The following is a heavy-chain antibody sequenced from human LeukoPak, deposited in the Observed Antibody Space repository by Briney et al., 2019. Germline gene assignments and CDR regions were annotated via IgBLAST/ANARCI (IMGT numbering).Heavy chain of an antibody. D-gene: IGHD3-22*01. CDR1: GFTFGNYG. V-gene: IGHV3-23*01. CDR3: AKSPIVVVPPRDY. Sequence: GGSLRLSCAASGFTFGNYGLNWVRQAPGKGLEGVAVISGSGGSTYYADSVKGRFTISRDNHKNTLYLQVNSMRAEDTAVYYCAKSPIVVVPPRDYWGQGTLVTVSS. CDR2: ISGSGGST. J-gene: IGHJ4*02.